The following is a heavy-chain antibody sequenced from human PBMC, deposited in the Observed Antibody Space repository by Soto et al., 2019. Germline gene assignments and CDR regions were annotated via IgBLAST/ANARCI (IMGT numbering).Heavy chain of an antibody. D-gene: IGHD5-12*01. J-gene: IGHJ5*02. CDR1: GFNFNTFA. V-gene: IGHV3-23*01. CDR2: ISSSGDSR. Sequence: HPGGSLRLSCAASGFNFNTFATSWIRQAPGKGLELVSHISSSGDSRDYADSVRGRFTISRDNSKNVLFLQMNSLRADDTANYYCPKPQTYPWTAGWVDPWGKGTLVTVSS. CDR3: PKPQTYPWTAGWVDP.